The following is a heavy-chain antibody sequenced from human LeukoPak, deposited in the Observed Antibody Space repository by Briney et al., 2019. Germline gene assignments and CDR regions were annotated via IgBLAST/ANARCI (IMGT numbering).Heavy chain of an antibody. CDR1: GGTFSSYA. D-gene: IGHD6-6*01. V-gene: IGHV1-69*13. J-gene: IGHJ6*02. CDR3: ARVPLSSSRLGYYYGMDV. Sequence: RASVKVSCTASGGTFSSYAISWVRQAPGQGLEWMGGIIPIFGTANYAQKFQGRVTITADESTSTAYMELSSLRSADTAVYYCARVPLSSSRLGYYYGMDVWGQGTTVTVSS. CDR2: IIPIFGTA.